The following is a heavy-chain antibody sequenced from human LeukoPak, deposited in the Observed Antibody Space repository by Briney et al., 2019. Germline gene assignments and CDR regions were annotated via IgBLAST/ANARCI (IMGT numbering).Heavy chain of an antibody. D-gene: IGHD3-10*01. Sequence: GESLKISCKGFGYRFTSYWIGWVRQMPGKGLEWMGIIYPGDSDTRYSPSFQGQVTISVDNSISTAYLPWSSLKATDTAMYYCARIWFGEFGFDYWGQGTLVTVSS. CDR2: IYPGDSDT. CDR1: GYRFTSYW. J-gene: IGHJ4*02. V-gene: IGHV5-51*01. CDR3: ARIWFGEFGFDY.